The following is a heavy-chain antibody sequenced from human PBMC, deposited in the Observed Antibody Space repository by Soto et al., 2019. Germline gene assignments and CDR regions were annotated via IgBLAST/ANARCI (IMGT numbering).Heavy chain of an antibody. V-gene: IGHV3-33*01. J-gene: IGHJ4*02. CDR1: GFTFSNYG. Sequence: SGFTFSNYGMHWVRQAPGKGLEWVAFIWYDGGNKYYAESVKGRFTISRDNSKNTLYLQMNSLRAEDTAVYYCARVPYYYDSSGYYYQDYWGQGTLVTVSS. D-gene: IGHD3-22*01. CDR2: IWYDGGNK. CDR3: ARVPYYYDSSGYYYQDY.